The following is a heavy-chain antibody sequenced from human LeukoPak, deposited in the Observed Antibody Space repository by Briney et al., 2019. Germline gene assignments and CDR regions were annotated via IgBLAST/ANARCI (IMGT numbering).Heavy chain of an antibody. Sequence: PGGSLRLSCAASGFTFSNDWMSWVRQAPGKGLEWVGRVKSKSSGATTDYAAPVKGRFTISRDDTGNTLYLQMNSLKTEDTAVYYCTVIQGGGSGSYYVDYWGQGTLVTVSS. CDR1: GFTFSNDW. CDR2: VKSKSSGATT. V-gene: IGHV3-15*01. J-gene: IGHJ4*02. CDR3: TVIQGGGSGSYYVDY. D-gene: IGHD3-10*01.